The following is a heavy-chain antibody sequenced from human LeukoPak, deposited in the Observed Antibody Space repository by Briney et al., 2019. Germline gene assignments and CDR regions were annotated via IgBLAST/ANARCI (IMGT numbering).Heavy chain of an antibody. D-gene: IGHD3-9*01. Sequence: SQTLSLTCTVSGGSISSGGYYWSWIRQHPGKGLEWIGYIYYSGSTYYNPSLKSRVTISVDTSKNQFSLKLSSVTAADTAAYYCARSRYSYYGMDVWGQGTTVTVSS. CDR3: ARSRYSYYGMDV. J-gene: IGHJ6*02. CDR1: GGSISSGGYY. V-gene: IGHV4-31*03. CDR2: IYYSGST.